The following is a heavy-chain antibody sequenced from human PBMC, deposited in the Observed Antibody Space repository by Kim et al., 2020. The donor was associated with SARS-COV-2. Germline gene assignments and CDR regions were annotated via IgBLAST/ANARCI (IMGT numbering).Heavy chain of an antibody. CDR1: GDSISSYY. J-gene: IGHJ5*02. CDR3: TWNTWASTVGYDP. Sequence: SETLSLTCTVSGDSISSYYWSWFRQHPGKGVEWFVYNIYSGGTTYNNSLISSVTISSEETKNNLFLMMRSATTADNTAVYCSTWNTWASTVGYDPWGRG. CDR2: NIYSGGT. D-gene: IGHD4-17*01. V-gene: IGHV4-59*08.